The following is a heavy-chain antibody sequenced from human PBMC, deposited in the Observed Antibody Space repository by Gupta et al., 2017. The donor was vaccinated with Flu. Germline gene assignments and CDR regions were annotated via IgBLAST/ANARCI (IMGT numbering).Heavy chain of an antibody. CDR2: IRSKGDNYAA. CDR1: GFSFSGSD. V-gene: IGHV3-73*02. CDR3: TADRCEDKKNYCYGMDV. J-gene: IGHJ6*02. D-gene: IGHD4-17*01. Sequence: EVRLVQSGGSLVQPGGSLNLACAASGFSFSGSDFHWFRQASGKGLEWVGRIRSKGDNYAAAYAASVKGRFTMSRDVAENTAYLQMNSLRSEDTAVYYGTADRCEDKKNYCYGMDVWGQGTTVTVSS.